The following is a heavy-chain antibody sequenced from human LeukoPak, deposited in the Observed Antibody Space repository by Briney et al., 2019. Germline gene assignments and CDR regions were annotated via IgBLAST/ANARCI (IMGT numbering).Heavy chain of an antibody. CDR1: GYTFTDYY. Sequence: ASVKVSCKASGYTFTDYYMHWVRQAPGQGLEWMGRINPNSGGTNYAQKFQSRVTMTRDTSISTASMELSSLRSDDTAVYYCTRSDYDTSGEFDYWGQGTLVTVSS. D-gene: IGHD3-22*01. CDR2: INPNSGGT. CDR3: TRSDYDTSGEFDY. J-gene: IGHJ4*02. V-gene: IGHV1-2*06.